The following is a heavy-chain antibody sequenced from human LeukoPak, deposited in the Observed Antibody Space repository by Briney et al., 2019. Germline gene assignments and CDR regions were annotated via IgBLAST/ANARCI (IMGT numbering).Heavy chain of an antibody. CDR3: ARSPVNYFDY. CDR2: ISYDGDTK. J-gene: IGHJ4*02. V-gene: IGHV3-30*19. Sequence: PGGSLRLSCAASGFSFSNYGMHGVREAPGKGLEWVAVISYDGDTKYYGDSVNGRFTISRDNSKSTLYLETNRLRAEDTAVYYCARSPVNYFDYWGQGTLVTVSS. D-gene: IGHD4-17*01. CDR1: GFSFSNYG.